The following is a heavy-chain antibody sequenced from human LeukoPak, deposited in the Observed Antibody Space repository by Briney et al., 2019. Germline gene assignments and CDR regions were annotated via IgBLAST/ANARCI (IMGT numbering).Heavy chain of an antibody. D-gene: IGHD4-23*01. V-gene: IGHV3-7*01. CDR2: IKQDGSEK. CDR1: GFTFSSYW. J-gene: IGHJ4*02. CDR3: AREGTVVKLDY. Sequence: GGSLRLSCAASGFTFSSYWMSWVRQAPGKGLEWVANIKQDGSEKYYVDSVKGRFTISRDNAKNSLYLQMNSLGAEDTAVYYCAREGTVVKLDYWGQGTLVTVSS.